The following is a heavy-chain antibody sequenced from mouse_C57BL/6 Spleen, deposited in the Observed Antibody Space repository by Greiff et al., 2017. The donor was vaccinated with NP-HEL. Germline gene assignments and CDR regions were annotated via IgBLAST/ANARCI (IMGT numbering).Heavy chain of an antibody. CDR1: GYTFTSYW. Sequence: QVQLQQPGAELVRPGSSVKLSCKASGYTFTSYWMHWVKQRPIQGLEWIGNIDPSDSETHYNQKFKDKATLTVDKSSRTAYMQLSSLTSEDSAVYYCARSLHYYGSSYGYFDVWGTGTTVTVSS. V-gene: IGHV1-52*01. D-gene: IGHD1-1*01. CDR3: ARSLHYYGSSYGYFDV. J-gene: IGHJ1*03. CDR2: IDPSDSET.